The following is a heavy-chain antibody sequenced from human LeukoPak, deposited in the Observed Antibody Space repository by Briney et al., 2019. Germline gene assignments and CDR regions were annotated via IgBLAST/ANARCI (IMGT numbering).Heavy chain of an antibody. J-gene: IGHJ5*02. D-gene: IGHD2-15*01. CDR2: INPNSGGT. V-gene: IGHV1-2*02. Sequence: ASVKVSCKASGYIFIGYYMHWVRQAPGQGLEWMGWINPNSGGTNYAQKFQGRVTMTRDTSISTAYMELSRLRSDDTAVYYCARGPPEYCSGGSCYSGRNWFDPWGQRTLVTVSS. CDR1: GYIFIGYY. CDR3: ARGPPEYCSGGSCYSGRNWFDP.